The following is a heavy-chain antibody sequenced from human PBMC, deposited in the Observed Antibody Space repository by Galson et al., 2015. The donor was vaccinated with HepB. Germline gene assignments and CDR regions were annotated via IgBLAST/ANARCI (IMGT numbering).Heavy chain of an antibody. Sequence: SVKVSCKVSGYTLTELSMHCVRQAPGKGLEWMGGFDPEDGETIYAQKFQGRVTMTEDTSTDTAYMELSSLRSEDTAVYYCATVSRWLDDYYYYGMDVWGQGTTVTVSS. CDR2: FDPEDGET. D-gene: IGHD6-19*01. CDR1: GYTLTELS. J-gene: IGHJ6*02. V-gene: IGHV1-24*01. CDR3: ATVSRWLDDYYYYGMDV.